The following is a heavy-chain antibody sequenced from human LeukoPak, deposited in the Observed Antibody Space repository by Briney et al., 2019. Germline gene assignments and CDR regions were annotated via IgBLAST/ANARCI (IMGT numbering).Heavy chain of an antibody. D-gene: IGHD1-20*01. CDR1: GGSFSGYY. V-gene: IGHV4-34*01. CDR2: INHSGST. CDR3: ARSERGNWRYFSY. J-gene: IGHJ4*02. Sequence: PSETLSLTCAVYGGSFSGYYWSWIRQPPGKGLEWIGEINHSGSTNNNPSLKSRVTISVDTSKNQFSLKLSSVTAADTAVYYCARSERGNWRYFSYWGQGTLVTVSS.